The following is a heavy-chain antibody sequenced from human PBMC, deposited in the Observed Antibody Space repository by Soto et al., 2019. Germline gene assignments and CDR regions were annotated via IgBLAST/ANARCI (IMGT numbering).Heavy chain of an antibody. CDR2: ISSSSSTI. CDR3: VRANFAYSSSSVGLGYYYYGMDV. V-gene: IGHV3-48*02. J-gene: IGHJ6*02. CDR1: GFTFSSYS. Sequence: PGGSLRLSCAASGFTFSSYSMNWVRQAPGKGLEWVSYISSSSSTIYYADSVKGRFTISRDNAKNSLYLQMNSLRDEDTAVYYCVRANFAYSSSSVGLGYYYYGMDVWGQGTTGTGAS. D-gene: IGHD6-6*01.